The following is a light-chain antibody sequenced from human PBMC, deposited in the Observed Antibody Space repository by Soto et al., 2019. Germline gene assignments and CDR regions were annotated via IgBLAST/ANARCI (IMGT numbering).Light chain of an antibody. CDR2: EVS. J-gene: IGKJ5*01. CDR1: QSLLHITGETL. Sequence: VMTQPPLSLSVAPRPPASISCKSSQSLLHITGETLLFWYLQKPGQSPQLLIYEVSTRVSGVTDRFRGSGSGTDFTLEISRVETDDVGIYYCMQSTQLPPTFGQGTRLGI. CDR3: MQSTQLPPT. V-gene: IGKV2D-29*02.